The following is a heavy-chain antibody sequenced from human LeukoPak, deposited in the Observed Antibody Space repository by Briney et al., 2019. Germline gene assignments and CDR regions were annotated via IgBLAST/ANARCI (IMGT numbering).Heavy chain of an antibody. CDR1: GYRFTSYW. J-gene: IGHJ4*02. CDR2: IYPGDSDT. V-gene: IGHV5-51*01. D-gene: IGHD6-19*01. CDR3: ARLYSSGSGY. Sequence: GESLKISCKGSGYRFTSYWIGWVRQMPGKGLECMGIIYPGDSDTRYSPSFQGQVTMPADESTSTAYLQWSSLKASDTAMYYCARLYSSGSGYWGQGTLVTVSS.